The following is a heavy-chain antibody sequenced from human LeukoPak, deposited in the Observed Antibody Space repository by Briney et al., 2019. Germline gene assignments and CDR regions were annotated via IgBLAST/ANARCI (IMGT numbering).Heavy chain of an antibody. CDR1: GGSFSGYY. CDR2: INHSGST. J-gene: IGHJ4*02. Sequence: PSETLSLTCAVYGGSFSGYYWSWIRQPPGKGLEWIGEINHSGSTNYNPSLKSRVTISVDTSKNQFSLKLSSVTAADTAVYYCARAQRRWLSTNWGQGTLVTVSS. CDR3: ARAQRRWLSTN. V-gene: IGHV4-34*01. D-gene: IGHD5-24*01.